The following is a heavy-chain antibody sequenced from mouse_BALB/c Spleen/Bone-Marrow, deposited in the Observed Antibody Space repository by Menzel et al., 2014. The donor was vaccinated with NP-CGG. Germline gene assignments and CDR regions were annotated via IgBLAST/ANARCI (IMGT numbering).Heavy chain of an antibody. D-gene: IGHD1-1*01. CDR1: GFTFTDYY. CDR2: IRNKANGYTT. V-gene: IGHV7-3*02. CDR3: ARDWNYDINWYFDV. Sequence: EVKLEESGGGLVQPGGSLRLSCATSGFTFTDYYMSWVRQPPGKALEWLGFIRNKANGYTTEYSASVKGRFTISRDNSQSILYLQMNILRTEDSATYYCARDWNYDINWYFDVWGAGTTVTVSS. J-gene: IGHJ1*01.